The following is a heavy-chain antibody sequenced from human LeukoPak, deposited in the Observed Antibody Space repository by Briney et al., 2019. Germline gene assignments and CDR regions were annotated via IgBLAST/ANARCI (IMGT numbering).Heavy chain of an antibody. J-gene: IGHJ4*02. Sequence: GASVKVSCKASGYTFTSYAISWVRQAPGQGLEWMGGIIPIFGTANYAQKFQGRVTITADESTSTAYMELSSLRSEDTAVYYCARTTYCGGDCYGLPGYWGQGTLVTVSS. CDR1: GYTFTSYA. CDR2: IIPIFGTA. CDR3: ARTTYCGGDCYGLPGY. D-gene: IGHD2-21*01. V-gene: IGHV1-69*13.